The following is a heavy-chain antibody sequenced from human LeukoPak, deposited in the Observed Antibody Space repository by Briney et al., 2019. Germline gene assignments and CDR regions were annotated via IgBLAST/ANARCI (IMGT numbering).Heavy chain of an antibody. J-gene: IGHJ4*02. CDR2: ISGSGDST. V-gene: IGHV3-23*01. Sequence: GGSLRLSCAASGFTFSNYAMPWVRQAPGKGLEWVSTISGSGDSTYYSDSVKGRFTISRDNSENTLYLQLSSLRAEDTAVYYCAKGGWGTVLDYWGQGTLVTVSP. D-gene: IGHD3-16*01. CDR3: AKGGWGTVLDY. CDR1: GFTFSNYA.